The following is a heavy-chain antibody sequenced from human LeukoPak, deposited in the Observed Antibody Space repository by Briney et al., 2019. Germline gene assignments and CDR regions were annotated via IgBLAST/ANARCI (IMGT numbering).Heavy chain of an antibody. Sequence: SETLSLTCNVSGDSISGTNYYWGWIRQPPGKGLEWIGEIYHSGSTNYNPSLKSRVTISVDKSKNQFSLKLSSVTAADTAVYYCARITSSWFDPWGQGTLVTVSS. CDR3: ARITSSWFDP. J-gene: IGHJ5*02. V-gene: IGHV4-39*07. CDR2: IYHSGST. CDR1: GDSISGTNYY. D-gene: IGHD2-2*01.